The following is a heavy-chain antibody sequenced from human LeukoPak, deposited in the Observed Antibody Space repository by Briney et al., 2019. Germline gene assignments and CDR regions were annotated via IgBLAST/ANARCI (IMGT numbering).Heavy chain of an antibody. D-gene: IGHD2-21*02. V-gene: IGHV3-21*01. Sequence: GGSLRLSCAAPGFTFSNYNMNWVRQAPGKGLEWVSSISSSSSTYIYYADSVKGRFTISRDNAKNSLYLQMNSLRAEDTALYYCARDGVVVTAIPSGLYDYWGQGTLVTVSS. J-gene: IGHJ4*02. CDR1: GFTFSNYN. CDR3: ARDGVVVTAIPSGLYDY. CDR2: ISSSSSTYI.